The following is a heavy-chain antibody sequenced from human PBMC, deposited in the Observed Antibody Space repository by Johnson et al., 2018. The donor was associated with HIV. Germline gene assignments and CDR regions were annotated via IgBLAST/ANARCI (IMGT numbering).Heavy chain of an antibody. D-gene: IGHD5-24*01. CDR1: GFTFDDYG. CDR3: ARAGDGYTPTGQINDAFDI. Sequence: VQLVESGGDLVKPGGYLRLSCAASGFTFDDYGMTWVRQAPGKGLEWVYGINWNGGSTGYADSVKGRFTISRDNAKNSLYLQMNNLRAEDTALYYCARAGDGYTPTGQINDAFDIWGQGAMVTVSS. CDR2: INWNGGST. V-gene: IGHV3-20*04. J-gene: IGHJ3*02.